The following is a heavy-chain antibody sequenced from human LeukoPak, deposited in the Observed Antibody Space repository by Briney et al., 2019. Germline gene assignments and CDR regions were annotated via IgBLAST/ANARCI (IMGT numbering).Heavy chain of an antibody. CDR3: AKESTVTPGNVNWFDT. CDR1: GFSFSSFA. J-gene: IGHJ5*02. CDR2: ISGSGANP. Sequence: GGSLRLSCAASGFSFSSFAMSWVRQAPGKGLEWVSAISGSGANPDHADSVKGRFTTSRDNTKNTLYLQMNSLRAEDTAVYYCAKESTVTPGNVNWFDTWGQGTLVTVSS. V-gene: IGHV3-23*01. D-gene: IGHD4-17*01.